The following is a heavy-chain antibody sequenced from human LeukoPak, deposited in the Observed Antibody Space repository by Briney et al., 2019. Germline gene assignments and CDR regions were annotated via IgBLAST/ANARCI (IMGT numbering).Heavy chain of an antibody. J-gene: IGHJ4*02. CDR1: GDTVSSNSAA. D-gene: IGHD1-7*01. V-gene: IGHV6-1*01. CDR2: TYYRSKWFN. Sequence: SQTLSLTCDISGDTVSSNSAAWSWIRQSPSRGLEWLGRTYYRSKWFNDYAMSEKGRMTINPDTSKNQFSLQLNSVTPEDTAVYYCARDLHELELYYFDSWGQGTLVIVSS. CDR3: ARDLHELELYYFDS.